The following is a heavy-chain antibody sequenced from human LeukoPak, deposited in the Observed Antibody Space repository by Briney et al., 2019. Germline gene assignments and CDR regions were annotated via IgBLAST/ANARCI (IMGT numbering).Heavy chain of an antibody. CDR1: GFTFADYA. V-gene: IGHV3-9*01. CDR3: AKDISNWLQLTDAFDI. D-gene: IGHD5-24*01. CDR2: ISWNSGTI. Sequence: PGGSLRLSCAASGFTFADYAMHWVRQAPGKGLEWVSGISWNSGTIGYADSVKGRFTISRDNAKNSLYLQMNSLRAEDTALYYCAKDISNWLQLTDAFDIWGQGTMVTVSS. J-gene: IGHJ3*02.